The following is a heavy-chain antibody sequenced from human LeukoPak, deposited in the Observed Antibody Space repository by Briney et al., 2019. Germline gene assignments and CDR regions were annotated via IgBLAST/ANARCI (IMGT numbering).Heavy chain of an antibody. V-gene: IGHV3-15*01. CDR2: IKSKTEGGTI. J-gene: IGHJ6*02. Sequence: PGGSLRLSCAASGFTFSDYYMSWVRQAPGKGLEWVGRIKSKTEGGTIDYAAPMKGRFTISRDDSKNTLYLQMNSLKTEDTAVYYCTTMRGYYGMDVWGQGTTFTVSS. CDR1: GFTFSDYY. CDR3: TTMRGYYGMDV.